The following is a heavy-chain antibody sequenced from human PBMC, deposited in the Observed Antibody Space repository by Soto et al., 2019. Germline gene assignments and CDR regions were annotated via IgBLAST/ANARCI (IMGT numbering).Heavy chain of an antibody. J-gene: IGHJ4*02. CDR2: ISAYNGNT. V-gene: IGHV1-18*01. CDR1: GYTFTSYG. Sequence: ASVKVSCKASGYTFTSYGISWVRQAPGQGLEWMGWISAYNGNTNYAQKLQGRVTMTTDTSTSTAYMELRSLRSEDTAVYYCARESGIAVAGYFDYWGQGTLVTVSS. D-gene: IGHD6-19*01. CDR3: ARESGIAVAGYFDY.